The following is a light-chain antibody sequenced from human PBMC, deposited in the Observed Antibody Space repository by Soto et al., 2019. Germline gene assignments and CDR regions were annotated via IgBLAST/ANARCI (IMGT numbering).Light chain of an antibody. J-gene: IGLJ3*02. CDR3: SSYKSSSLSV. V-gene: IGLV2-14*03. Sequence: QSDLTQPASVSGSPGQSITISCTGTSSDVGAYNYVSWYQQHPGKAPNLIIYEVSDRPSGVSNRFSGSKSGNTASLTISGLQAEDEADYYCSSYKSSSLSVFGGGTKLTVL. CDR2: EVS. CDR1: SSDVGAYNY.